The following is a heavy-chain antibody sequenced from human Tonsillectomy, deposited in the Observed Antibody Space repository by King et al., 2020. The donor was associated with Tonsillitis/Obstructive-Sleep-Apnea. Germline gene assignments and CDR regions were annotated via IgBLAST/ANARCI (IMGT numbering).Heavy chain of an antibody. J-gene: IGHJ3*02. CDR1: GGSISSYY. CDR2: IYYSGST. D-gene: IGHD2-8*01. Sequence: VQLQESGPGLVKPSETLSLTCTVSGGSISSYYWSWIRQPQGKGLECIGYIYYSGSTNYNPSLKSRVTISVDTSKNQFSLKLSSVTAADTAVYYCAREGAVMNAFDIWGQGTMVTVFS. CDR3: AREGAVMNAFDI. V-gene: IGHV4-59*01.